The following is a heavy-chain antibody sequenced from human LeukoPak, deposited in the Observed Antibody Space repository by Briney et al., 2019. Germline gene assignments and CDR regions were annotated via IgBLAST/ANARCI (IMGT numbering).Heavy chain of an antibody. CDR2: ISGSGGST. V-gene: IGHV3-23*01. J-gene: IGHJ5*02. CDR3: ASYMGSADIVVVVAAIWYNWFDP. CDR1: GFTFSSYA. D-gene: IGHD2-15*01. Sequence: GGSLRLSCAASGFTFSSYAMSWVRQAPGKGLEWVSAISGSGGSTYYADSVKGRFTISRDNSKNTLYLQMNSLRAEDTAVYYCASYMGSADIVVVVAAIWYNWFDPWGQGTLVTVSS.